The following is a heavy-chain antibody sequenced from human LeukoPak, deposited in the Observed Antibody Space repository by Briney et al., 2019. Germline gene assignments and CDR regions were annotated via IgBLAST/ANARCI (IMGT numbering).Heavy chain of an antibody. CDR2: TRIEANSYTT. Sequence: PGGSLRLSCAASGFTFSDHYMDWVRQAPGKGLEWVGRTRIEANSYTTEYAASVKGRFTISRDDSKNSLYLQMNSLKTEDTAVYYCASGAVAGRFDYWGQGTLVTVSS. J-gene: IGHJ4*02. CDR1: GFTFSDHY. V-gene: IGHV3-72*01. D-gene: IGHD6-19*01. CDR3: ASGAVAGRFDY.